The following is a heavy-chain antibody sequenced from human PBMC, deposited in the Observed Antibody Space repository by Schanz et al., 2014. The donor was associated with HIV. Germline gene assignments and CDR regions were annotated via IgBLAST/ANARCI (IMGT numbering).Heavy chain of an antibody. CDR2: IWYDGRNK. D-gene: IGHD6-13*01. V-gene: IGHV3-33*03. CDR3: ASRGGSSWYENWFDP. CDR1: GFTFNDYG. Sequence: QVQLVESGGGVVQPGRSLRLSCAASGFTFNDYGMHWVRQAPGKGLEWVVVIWYDGRNKYYADSVKGRFTISRDNAKNSLYLQMNSLRVEDTAVYYCASRGGSSWYENWFDPWGQGTLVTVSS. J-gene: IGHJ5*02.